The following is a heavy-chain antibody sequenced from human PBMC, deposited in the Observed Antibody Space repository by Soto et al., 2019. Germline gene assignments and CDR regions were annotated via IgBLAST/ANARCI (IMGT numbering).Heavy chain of an antibody. CDR1: GGSISSYY. D-gene: IGHD4-17*01. CDR2: IYYSGST. CDR3: ARSTGYGDSYFDY. V-gene: IGHV4-59*01. J-gene: IGHJ4*02. Sequence: PSETLSLTCTVSGGSISSYYWSWIRQPPGKGLEWIAYIYYSGSTEYNPSLKSRVTISVDTSKNQFSLKLSSVTAADTAVYYCARSTGYGDSYFDYWGRGTLVTVSS.